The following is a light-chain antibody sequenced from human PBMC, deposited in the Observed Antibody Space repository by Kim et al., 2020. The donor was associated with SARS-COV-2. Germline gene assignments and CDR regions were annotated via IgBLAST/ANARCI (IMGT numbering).Light chain of an antibody. CDR2: VNSDGSH. V-gene: IGLV4-69*01. Sequence: QPVLTQSPSASASLGASVKLTCTLSNGHYNYAIAWHQQQPGKGPRYLMKVNSDGSHSKGDGIHDRFSGSSSGAERYLTISSLQSDDEADYYCQTWGPGIRVFGGGTKVTVL. CDR1: NGHYNYA. CDR3: QTWGPGIRV. J-gene: IGLJ3*02.